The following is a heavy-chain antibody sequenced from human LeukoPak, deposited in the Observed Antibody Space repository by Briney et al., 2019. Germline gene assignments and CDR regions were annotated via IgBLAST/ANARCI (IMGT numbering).Heavy chain of an antibody. V-gene: IGHV3-53*01. CDR2: IYSGGST. CDR3: ARDSETSPLGY. CDR1: GFTVSSNY. Sequence: GGSLRLSCAASGFTVSSNYMSWVRQAPGKGLEWVSVIYSGGSTYYADSVKGRFTISRDNSKNTLYLQMNSLRAEDTAVYYCARDSETSPLGYWGQGTLVTVSS. J-gene: IGHJ4*02. D-gene: IGHD3-10*01.